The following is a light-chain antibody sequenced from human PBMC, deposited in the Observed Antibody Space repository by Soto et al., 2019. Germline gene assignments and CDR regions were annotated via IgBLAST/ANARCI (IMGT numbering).Light chain of an antibody. CDR2: GAS. V-gene: IGKV3-15*01. CDR3: QQYNNWPRT. J-gene: IGKJ1*01. Sequence: ETVMTQSPGTLSLSPGERATLSCRASQSVSSKLAWYQHKPGQAPRLLIYGASIRATGIPARFSGSGSGTEFTLTISSLQSEDFAVYYCQQYNNWPRTFGQGTKVDIK. CDR1: QSVSSK.